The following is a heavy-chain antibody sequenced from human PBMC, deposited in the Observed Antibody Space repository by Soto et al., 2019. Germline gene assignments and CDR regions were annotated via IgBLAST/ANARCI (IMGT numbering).Heavy chain of an antibody. V-gene: IGHV1-2*04. D-gene: IGHD6-19*01. CDR1: GYTFTGYY. CDR2: INPNIGVT. Sequence: ASVKVSCKASGYTFTGYYIHWVRQAPGQGLEWMGWINPNIGVTNYAQKFQGWVTMTRDTSIRTVYMELSRLKSDDTAVYYCVGDVGSGWFYMDVWGKGTTVTVSS. CDR3: VGDVGSGWFYMDV. J-gene: IGHJ6*03.